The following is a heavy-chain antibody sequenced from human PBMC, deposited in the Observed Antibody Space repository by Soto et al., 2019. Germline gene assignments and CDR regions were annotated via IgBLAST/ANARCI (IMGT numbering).Heavy chain of an antibody. CDR1: GCSMSSSSYY. V-gene: IGHV4-39*01. Sequence: XETLSLTCTVAGCSMSSSSYYWGWIRQPPGKGLEWIGSIYYSGSTYYNPSLKSRVTISVDTSKNQFSLKLSSVTAADTAVYYCARDYYGSGSYWYYYYGMDVWGQGTTVTVSS. D-gene: IGHD3-10*01. CDR3: ARDYYGSGSYWYYYYGMDV. CDR2: IYYSGST. J-gene: IGHJ6*02.